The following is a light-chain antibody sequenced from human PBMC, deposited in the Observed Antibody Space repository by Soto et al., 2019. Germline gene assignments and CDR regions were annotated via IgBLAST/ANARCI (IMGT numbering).Light chain of an antibody. CDR1: SSDVGGYNY. CDR2: EVS. CDR3: SSYTSRSTVV. Sequence: QSALTQPASVSGSPGQSINISCSGTSSDVGGYNYVSWYQQHPGKAPKLMIYEVSNRPSGVSNRFSGSKSGNTASLTISGLQAEDEADYYCSSYTSRSTVVFGGGTKLTVL. V-gene: IGLV2-14*01. J-gene: IGLJ2*01.